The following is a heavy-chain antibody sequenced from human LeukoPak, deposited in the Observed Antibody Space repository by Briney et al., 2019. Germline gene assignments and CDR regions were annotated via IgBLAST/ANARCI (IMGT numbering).Heavy chain of an antibody. CDR3: ARDSCSSTSCSFDY. V-gene: IGHV4-34*01. D-gene: IGHD2-2*01. CDR1: GGSFSGYY. Sequence: SETLSLTCAVYGGSFSGYYWSWIRQPPGKGLEWIEEINHSGSTNYNPSLKSRVTISVDTSKNQFSLKLSSVTAADTAVYYCARDSCSSTSCSFDYWGQGTLVTVSS. CDR2: INHSGST. J-gene: IGHJ4*02.